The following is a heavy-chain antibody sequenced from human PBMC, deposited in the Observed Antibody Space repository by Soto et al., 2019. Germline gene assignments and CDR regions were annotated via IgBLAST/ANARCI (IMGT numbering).Heavy chain of an antibody. CDR2: FYYSEST. J-gene: IGHJ3*02. CDR3: ARSVGRMLLFVDDAIDI. Sequence: PSETLSLTCTVSGRSITSNSYYWGLIRQPPGKGLEWIGSFYYSESTYFNPSLKSRVTISVDTSKNQFSLKLSAVTAAATAVYYCARSVGRMLLFVDDAIDIWGQETMVTVSS. CDR1: GRSITSNSYY. V-gene: IGHV4-39*01. D-gene: IGHD3-16*01.